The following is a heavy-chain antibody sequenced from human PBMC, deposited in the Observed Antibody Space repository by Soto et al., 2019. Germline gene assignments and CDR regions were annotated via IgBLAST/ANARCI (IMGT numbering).Heavy chain of an antibody. D-gene: IGHD2-15*01. CDR1: GGSINTGGYY. CDR3: ARRLDDTPETFFNWFDP. Sequence: QVQLKESGPGLVKPSQPLSLTCTVSGGSINTGGYYWGWIRHLPGEGLEWIGHIFSTGTAYYNPSLRSRVTVSIDTSANQFSLHMYSVTAADTAMYYCARRLDDTPETFFNWFDPWGQGILVTVSS. J-gene: IGHJ5*02. CDR2: IFSTGTA. V-gene: IGHV4-31*03.